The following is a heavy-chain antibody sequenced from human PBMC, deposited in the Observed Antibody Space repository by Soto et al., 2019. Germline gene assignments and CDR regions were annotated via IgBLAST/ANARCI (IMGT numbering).Heavy chain of an antibody. CDR3: AGYGSWSLSYYYSYGMGV. Sequence: QVQLVQSGAEVKKPRASVNVSSKASGYTFTSYGISWVRQAPGQGLERMGWISAYKGNTNYAQKLQGRVTMTTDTDSSIDYIEVSGLISDDTAVYYCAGYGSWSLSYYYSYGMGVWCQGTTVTVSS. V-gene: IGHV1-18*01. J-gene: IGHJ6*02. CDR1: GYTFTSYG. D-gene: IGHD3-10*01. CDR2: ISAYKGNT.